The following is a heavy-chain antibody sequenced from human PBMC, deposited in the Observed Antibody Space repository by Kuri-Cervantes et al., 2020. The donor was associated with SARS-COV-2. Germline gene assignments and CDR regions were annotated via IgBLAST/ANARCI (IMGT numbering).Heavy chain of an antibody. Sequence: GGSLRLSCAASGFTFDDYAMHWVRQAPGKGLEWVSGISWNSGSIGYADSVKGRFTISRDNAKNSLYLQMNSLRAEDTALYYCAKDTNDYGDFTNFDYWGQGTLVTVSS. CDR1: GFTFDDYA. V-gene: IGHV3-9*01. CDR3: AKDTNDYGDFTNFDY. D-gene: IGHD4-17*01. J-gene: IGHJ4*02. CDR2: ISWNSGSI.